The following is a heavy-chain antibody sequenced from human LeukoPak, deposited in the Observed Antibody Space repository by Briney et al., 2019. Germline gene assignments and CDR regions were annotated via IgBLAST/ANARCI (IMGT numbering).Heavy chain of an antibody. CDR3: ARTHWNYGYFDY. CDR2: IYHSGST. D-gene: IGHD1-7*01. J-gene: IGHJ4*02. V-gene: IGHV4-30-2*01. Sequence: PSETLSLTCAVSGGSINSGGYSWSWIRQPPGKGLEWIGYIYHSGSTYYNPSLKSRVTISVDRSKNQFSLKLSSVTAADTAVYYCARTHWNYGYFDYWGQGTLVTVSS. CDR1: GGSINSGGYS.